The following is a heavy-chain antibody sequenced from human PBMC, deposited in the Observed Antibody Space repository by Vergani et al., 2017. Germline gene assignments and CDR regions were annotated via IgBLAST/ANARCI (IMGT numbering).Heavy chain of an antibody. CDR1: GHSFTSYW. V-gene: IGHV5-10-1*03. Sequence: EVQLVQSGAEVKKPGESLRLLCKRSGHSFTSYWIRWVRQMPGKGLEWMGRIDPSDSYTNYSLSLQAHVTISADKSMSTACLQWSSLKASDTAMYYCARHTNFEQLVPYCYYYMDFWGKGTTVTVSS. CDR2: IDPSDSYT. D-gene: IGHD6-6*01. J-gene: IGHJ6*03. CDR3: ARHTNFEQLVPYCYYYMDF.